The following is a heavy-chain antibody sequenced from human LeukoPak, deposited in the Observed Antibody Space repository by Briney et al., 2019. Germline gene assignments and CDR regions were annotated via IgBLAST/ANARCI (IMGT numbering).Heavy chain of an antibody. V-gene: IGHV4-34*01. J-gene: IGHJ4*02. Sequence: SETLSLTCAVYGGSFSGYYWSWIRQPPGKGLEWIGEINHSGSTNYNPSLKSRVTISVDTSKNQFSLKLSSVTAADTAVYYCARHPRATWLGPRFDYWGQGTLVTVSP. CDR1: GGSFSGYY. D-gene: IGHD3-10*01. CDR3: ARHPRATWLGPRFDY. CDR2: INHSGST.